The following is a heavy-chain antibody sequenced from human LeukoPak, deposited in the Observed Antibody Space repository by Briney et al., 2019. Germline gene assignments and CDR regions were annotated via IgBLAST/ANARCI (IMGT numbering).Heavy chain of an antibody. CDR3: ARHPWSSGWPGRKYYYYMDV. CDR1: GGSISSYY. J-gene: IGHJ6*03. D-gene: IGHD6-19*01. CDR2: IYYSGST. Sequence: PSETLSLTCTVSGGSISSYYWSWIRQPPGKGLEWIGYIYYSGSTNYNPSLKSRVTISVDTSKNQFSLKLSSVTAADTAVYYCARHPWSSGWPGRKYYYYMDVWGKGTTVTVSS. V-gene: IGHV4-59*08.